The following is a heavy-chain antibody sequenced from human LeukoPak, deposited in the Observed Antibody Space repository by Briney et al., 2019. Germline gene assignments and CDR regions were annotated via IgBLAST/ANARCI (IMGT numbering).Heavy chain of an antibody. Sequence: PSETLSLTCTVSGGSINTYFWTWIRQPAGKGLQWIGRIYPSGSTNYSPSLKSRLTMSVDTSNNQFSLKLSSVTAADTAVYYCARGVYIAAAQYAYWGQGTLVTVSS. CDR1: GGSINTYF. D-gene: IGHD6-13*01. J-gene: IGHJ4*02. CDR3: ARGVYIAAAQYAY. V-gene: IGHV4-4*07. CDR2: IYPSGST.